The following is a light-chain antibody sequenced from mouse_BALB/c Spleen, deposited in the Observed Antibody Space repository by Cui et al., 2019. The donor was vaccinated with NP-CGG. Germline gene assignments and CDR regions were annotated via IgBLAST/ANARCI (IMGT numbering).Light chain of an antibody. Sequence: QAVVTPESALTTSPGEKVTLTCRASIGAVTTTNYANWVQEKPDHLFTGLIGGTNNRAPVVPARFSGSLIGDKAALTITGAQTEDEAIYFCALWYSNHWVFGGGTKLTVL. J-gene: IGLJ1*01. V-gene: IGLV1*01. CDR1: IGAVTTTNY. CDR2: GTN. CDR3: ALWYSNHWV.